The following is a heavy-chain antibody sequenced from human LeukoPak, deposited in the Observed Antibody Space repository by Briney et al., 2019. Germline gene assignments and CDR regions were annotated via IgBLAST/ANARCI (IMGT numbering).Heavy chain of an antibody. J-gene: IGHJ5*01. CDR3: ARDIASCTHTTCYDIRFDS. CDR1: GYTFTSYG. V-gene: IGHV1-18*01. D-gene: IGHD2-15*01. Sequence: ASVKVSCKASGYTFTSYGISWVRQAPGQGLEWMGWISAYNGNTNYAQKLQGRVTMTTDTSTSTAYMELRSLRSDDTAVYYCARDIASCTHTTCYDIRFDSWGQGTLVTVSS. CDR2: ISAYNGNT.